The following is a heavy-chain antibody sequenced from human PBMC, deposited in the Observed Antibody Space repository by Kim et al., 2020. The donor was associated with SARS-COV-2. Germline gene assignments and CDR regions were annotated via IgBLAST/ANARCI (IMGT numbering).Heavy chain of an antibody. V-gene: IGHV1-8*01. D-gene: IGHD3-16*02. Sequence: QKVRGRVTMTRNTSISTAYMELSSLRSEDTAVYYCASHPSTARDIGAFDIWGQGTMVTVSS. J-gene: IGHJ3*02. CDR3: ASHPSTARDIGAFDI.